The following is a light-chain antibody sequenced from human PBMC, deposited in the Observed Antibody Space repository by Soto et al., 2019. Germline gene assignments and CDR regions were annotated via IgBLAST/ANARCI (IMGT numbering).Light chain of an antibody. CDR3: SSWDDSLDGPV. J-gene: IGLJ3*02. V-gene: IGLV1-44*01. CDR2: SIN. Sequence: QSVLTQPPSASATPGQTVTISCSGRYSNIGSNFVSWYQRLPGTAPKLLIYSINQRPSGVPDRFSGSKSGTSASLTISGLQSADDADYFCSSWDDSLDGPVFGGGTKGTVL. CDR1: YSNIGSNF.